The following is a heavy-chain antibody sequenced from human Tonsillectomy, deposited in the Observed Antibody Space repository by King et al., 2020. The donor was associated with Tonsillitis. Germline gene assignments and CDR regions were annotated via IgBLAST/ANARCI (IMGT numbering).Heavy chain of an antibody. Sequence: VQLVQSGAEVKKPGASVKVSCKASGYTFSDQYIHWVRQAPGQELEWMGWINPNTGGTVFAQTFQGRVTMTRDTSITTACLELSRLRSDDTAVYYCASGPPGGWVYFDYWGQGTLVTVSS. V-gene: IGHV1-2*02. CDR1: GYTFSDQY. D-gene: IGHD4-23*01. CDR2: INPNTGGT. CDR3: ASGPPGGWVYFDY. J-gene: IGHJ4*01.